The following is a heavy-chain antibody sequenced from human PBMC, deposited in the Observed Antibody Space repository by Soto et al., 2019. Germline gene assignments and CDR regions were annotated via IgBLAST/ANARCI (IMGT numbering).Heavy chain of an antibody. Sequence: QVQLQESGPGLVKPSQTLSLTCTVSGGSITNDDYYWNWIRQLPGKGLEWIGYIHNSGTTDYNPSLKRRVTIPVDTSKSQFSLKLSSVTAADTAVYFCARQKQWLSPFDDWGQGTLVTVSS. CDR2: IHNSGTT. CDR1: GGSITNDDYY. J-gene: IGHJ4*02. CDR3: ARQKQWLSPFDD. V-gene: IGHV4-31*03. D-gene: IGHD6-19*01.